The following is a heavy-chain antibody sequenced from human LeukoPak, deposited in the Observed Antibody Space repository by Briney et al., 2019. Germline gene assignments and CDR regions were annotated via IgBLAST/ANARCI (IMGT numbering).Heavy chain of an antibody. CDR1: GYTFTSYY. D-gene: IGHD6-19*01. J-gene: IGHJ4*02. CDR3: ARDRGTSGWHQGDYYFDY. CDR2: INPSGGST. V-gene: IGHV1-46*01. Sequence: EASVPVSCKSSGYTFTSYYMHWVRQAPGQGLEWMGIINPSGGSTSYAQKFQGRVTMTRDMSTSTVYMELSSLRSEDTAVYYCARDRGTSGWHQGDYYFDYWGQGTLVTVSS.